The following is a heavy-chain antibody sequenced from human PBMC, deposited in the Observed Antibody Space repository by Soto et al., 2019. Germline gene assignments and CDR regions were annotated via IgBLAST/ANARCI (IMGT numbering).Heavy chain of an antibody. V-gene: IGHV3-21*01. D-gene: IGHD3-22*01. CDR2: ISSSSSYI. CDR3: VRVGYYYDSRGYYHIDF. CDR1: GFTFSSYS. J-gene: IGHJ4*02. Sequence: EVQLVESGGGLVKPGGSLRLSCAASGFTFSSYSMNWVRQAPGKGLEWVSAISSSSSYIYYSDSVKGRFTISRDNAKNSLYLQMNSLRAEDTAVYYCVRVGYYYDSRGYYHIDFWGQGTMVTVSS.